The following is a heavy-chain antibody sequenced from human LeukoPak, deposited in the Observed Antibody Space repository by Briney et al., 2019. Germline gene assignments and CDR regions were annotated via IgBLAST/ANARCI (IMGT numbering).Heavy chain of an antibody. CDR2: ISYDGSNK. CDR1: GFTFSSYG. J-gene: IGHJ6*02. D-gene: IGHD3-22*01. Sequence: GRSLRLSCAASGFTFSSYGMHWVSQAPGKGLEWEAVISYDGSNKYYADSVKGRFTISRDKSKNTLYLQMNSLRAEDTAVYYCAKDRNYYDSSGPYHYYGMDVWGQGTTVTVSS. CDR3: AKDRNYYDSSGPYHYYGMDV. V-gene: IGHV3-30*18.